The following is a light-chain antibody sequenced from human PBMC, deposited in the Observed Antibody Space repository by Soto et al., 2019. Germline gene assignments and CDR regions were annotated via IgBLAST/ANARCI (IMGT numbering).Light chain of an antibody. CDR3: QQYNNWPWT. Sequence: DIVLTQSPATLSLSPGERATLSCRASQSVGTFFAWYQQKPGQAPRLLIYDASNRATGIPARFSGSGSGTDFTLTISSLQSEDFALYFCQQYNNWPWTFGQGTKVDI. CDR2: DAS. V-gene: IGKV3-11*01. CDR1: QSVGTF. J-gene: IGKJ1*01.